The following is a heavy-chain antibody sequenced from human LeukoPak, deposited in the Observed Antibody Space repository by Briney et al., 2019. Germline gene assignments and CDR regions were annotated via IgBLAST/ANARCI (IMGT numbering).Heavy chain of an antibody. CDR1: GFTFSSYA. CDR2: ISSNGGST. J-gene: IGHJ4*02. Sequence: GGSLRLSCAASGFTFSSYAMHWVRQAPGKGLEYVSAISSNGGSTYYANSVKGRFTISRGNSKNTLYLQMGSLRAEDMAVYYCARSRAVEWLFHLDYWGQGTLVTVSS. D-gene: IGHD3-3*01. CDR3: ARSRAVEWLFHLDY. V-gene: IGHV3-64*01.